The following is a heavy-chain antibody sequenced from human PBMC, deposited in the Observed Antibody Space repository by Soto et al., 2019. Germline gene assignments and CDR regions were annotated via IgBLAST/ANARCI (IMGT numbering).Heavy chain of an antibody. Sequence: ASVKVSCKASGYTFTSYAIHWVRQAPGQRLEWMGWMSTQFDNTGYAQNFQGRVTITRDTSASTAYMELSSLRSEDTAVYYCARSWRGSGSYFDYWGQGTLVTVSS. J-gene: IGHJ4*02. CDR2: MSTQFDNT. CDR3: ARSWRGSGSYFDY. D-gene: IGHD3-10*01. V-gene: IGHV1-3*04. CDR1: GYTFTSYA.